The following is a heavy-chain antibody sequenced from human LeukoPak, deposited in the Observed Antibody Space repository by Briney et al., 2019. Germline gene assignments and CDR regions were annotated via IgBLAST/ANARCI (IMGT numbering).Heavy chain of an antibody. CDR3: ARAAAAAGTYDI. CDR2: IYTSGST. D-gene: IGHD6-13*01. Sequence: SQTLSLTCTVSGGSISSGSYYWSWIRQPAGKGLEWIGRIYTSGSTNYNPSLKSRVTISVDTSKNQSSLKLSSVTAADTAVYYCARAAAAAGTYDIWGQGTMVTVSS. J-gene: IGHJ3*02. V-gene: IGHV4-61*02. CDR1: GGSISSGSYY.